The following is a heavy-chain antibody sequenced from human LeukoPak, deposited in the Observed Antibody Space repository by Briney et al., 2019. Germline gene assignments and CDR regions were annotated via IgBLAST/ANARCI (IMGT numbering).Heavy chain of an antibody. CDR3: ARDLFYCSGGSCYSGYFDY. Sequence: ASVKVSCKASGYTFTSYYMHWVRQAPGQGLEWMGIINPSGGSTSYAQKFQGRVTMTRDTSTSTVYMELSSLRSEDTAVYYCARDLFYCSGGSCYSGYFDYWGQGTLVTVSS. V-gene: IGHV1-46*01. D-gene: IGHD2-15*01. J-gene: IGHJ4*02. CDR2: INPSGGST. CDR1: GYTFTSYY.